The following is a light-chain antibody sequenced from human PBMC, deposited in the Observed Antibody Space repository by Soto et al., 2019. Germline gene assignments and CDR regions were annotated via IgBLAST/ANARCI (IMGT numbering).Light chain of an antibody. V-gene: IGKV1-5*01. J-gene: IGKJ1*01. CDR1: QTISSW. Sequence: IQMTQSPSTLSGSVGDRVTITCRASQTISSWLAWYQQKPGKAPKLLIHDATSLESGVPSRFSGSGSGKEFTLTISSLQPDDFATYYCQQYSSYWTFAQGTKVDI. CDR3: QQYSSYWT. CDR2: DAT.